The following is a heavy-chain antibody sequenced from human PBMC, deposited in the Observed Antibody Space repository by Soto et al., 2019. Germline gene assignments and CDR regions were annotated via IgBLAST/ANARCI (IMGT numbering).Heavy chain of an antibody. D-gene: IGHD1-1*01. J-gene: IGHJ4*02. CDR3: ARAPGTTGPYDY. V-gene: IGHV6-1*01. Sequence: TPSLTCAMSGESVFSNSDAWNWIRQSPSRGLEGLGRTYYRSKWYTHYPLSVKSPITITPDPSKNQFSLPLNSVTPADTAVYYCARAPGTTGPYDYWAQGILVTVSA. CDR2: TYYRSKWYT. CDR1: GESVFSNSDA.